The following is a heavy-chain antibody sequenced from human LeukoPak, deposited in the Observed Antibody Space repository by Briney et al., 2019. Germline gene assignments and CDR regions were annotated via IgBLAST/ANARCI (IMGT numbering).Heavy chain of an antibody. D-gene: IGHD5-18*01. CDR3: ASRRDTPHLPDY. V-gene: IGHV3-30-3*01. Sequence: GGSLRLSCAVSDFTFSTYAMHWVRQAPDKGLEWVAVISYDGGKKYYADSVKGRFTISRDNSKNTLYLQMNSLRTEDTAMYYCASRRDTPHLPDYWGQGTLVTVSS. CDR2: ISYDGGKK. J-gene: IGHJ4*02. CDR1: DFTFSTYA.